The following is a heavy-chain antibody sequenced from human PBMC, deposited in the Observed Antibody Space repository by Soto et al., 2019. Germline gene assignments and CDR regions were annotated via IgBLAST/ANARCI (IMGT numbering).Heavy chain of an antibody. CDR3: AREDRDYSTYIAGYYYYMDV. D-gene: IGHD4-4*01. J-gene: IGHJ6*03. Sequence: ASVKVSCKASGGTFSSYTISWVRQAPGQGLEWMGRIIPILGIANYAQKFQGRVTITADKSTSTAYMELSSLRSEDTAVYYCAREDRDYSTYIAGYYYYMDVWGKGTTVTVSS. V-gene: IGHV1-69*04. CDR1: GGTFSSYT. CDR2: IIPILGIA.